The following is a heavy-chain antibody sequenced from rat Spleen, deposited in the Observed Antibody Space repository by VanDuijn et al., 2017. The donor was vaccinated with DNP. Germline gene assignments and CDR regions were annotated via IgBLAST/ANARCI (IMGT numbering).Heavy chain of an antibody. Sequence: EVQLVESGGDLVQPGRSLKLSCASSGFTFSNYGMAWVRQAPTKGLEWVASISTSGSSTFYRDSVKGRITISRENAKNTLYVLMDSLRSEDTATYYCTARSGNNRWFGYWGKVTLLTVSS. J-gene: IGHJ3*01. V-gene: IGHV5S13*01. CDR2: ISTSGSST. CDR1: GFTFSNYG. CDR3: TARSGNNRWFGY. D-gene: IGHD1-4*01.